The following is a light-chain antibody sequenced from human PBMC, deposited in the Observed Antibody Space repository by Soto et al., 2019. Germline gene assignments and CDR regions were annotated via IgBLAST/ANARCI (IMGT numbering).Light chain of an antibody. CDR1: QGFDSA. J-gene: IGKJ4*01. CDR2: GAS. CDR3: QQYNKWPLT. V-gene: IGKV3-15*01. Sequence: EIVMTQSPATLSVSPGERATLSCRASQGFDSALAWNHQKPGQAPRLLIYGASSRATGVPARFSGSGSGTQFTLTISSLQSEDFAIYYCQQYNKWPLTFGGGTKVEIK.